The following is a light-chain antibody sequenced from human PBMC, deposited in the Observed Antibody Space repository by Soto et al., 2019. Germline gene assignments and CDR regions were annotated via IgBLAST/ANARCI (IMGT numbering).Light chain of an antibody. CDR2: DVN. J-gene: IGLJ2*01. V-gene: IGLV2-11*01. CDR1: SSDVGAYNY. Sequence: QSALTQPRSVSGAPGHSVTISCTGTSSDVGAYNYVSWYQQHPGKAPKLIIYDVNNRPSGVPDRFSGSKSGNTASLTISGLQEEDEGDYYCCQYEGTYRFRVFGGGTKLTVL. CDR3: CQYEGTYRFRV.